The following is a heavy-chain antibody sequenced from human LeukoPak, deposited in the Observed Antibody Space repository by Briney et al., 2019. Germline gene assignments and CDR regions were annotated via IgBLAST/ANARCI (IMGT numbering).Heavy chain of an antibody. CDR3: AKGNSGDYFDY. J-gene: IGHJ4*02. CDR1: GFNFRDYT. V-gene: IGHV3-43*01. D-gene: IGHD4-17*01. Sequence: PGGSLRLSCAASGFNFRDYTMHWVRQVPGRGLEWVAVISWDGGSTYYVDSVKGRFTISRDNRNNSLYLQMNSLRAEDTALYYCAKGNSGDYFDYWGQGTLVTVSS. CDR2: ISWDGGST.